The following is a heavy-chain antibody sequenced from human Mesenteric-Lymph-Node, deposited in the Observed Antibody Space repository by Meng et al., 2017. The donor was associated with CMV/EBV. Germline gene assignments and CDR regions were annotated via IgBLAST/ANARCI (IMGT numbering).Heavy chain of an antibody. CDR3: AHRPDSGLGTYYFDY. V-gene: IGHV2-5*01. D-gene: IGHD3-10*01. CDR2: IYWNDDK. CDR1: GFSLSTSGVG. J-gene: IGHJ4*02. Sequence: SGPTLVKPTQTLTLTCTFSGFSLSTSGVGVGWIRQPPGKALEWLALIYWNDDKRYSPSLKSRLTITKDTSKNQVVLTMTNMDPVDTATYYCAHRPDSGLGTYYFDYWGQGTLVTVSS.